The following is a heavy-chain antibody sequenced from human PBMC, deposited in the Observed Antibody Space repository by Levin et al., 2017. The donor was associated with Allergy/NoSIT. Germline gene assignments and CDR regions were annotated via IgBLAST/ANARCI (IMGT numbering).Heavy chain of an antibody. CDR2: ISYDGSNK. CDR1: GFTFSSYG. J-gene: IGHJ4*02. V-gene: IGHV3-30*18. D-gene: IGHD6-6*01. CDR3: AKAHGGGYSSSDFDY. Sequence: PGGSLRLSCAASGFTFSSYGMHWVRQAPGKGLEWVAVISYDGSNKYYADSVKGRFTISRDNSKNTLYLQMNSLRAEDTAVYYCAKAHGGGYSSSDFDYWGQGTLVTVSS.